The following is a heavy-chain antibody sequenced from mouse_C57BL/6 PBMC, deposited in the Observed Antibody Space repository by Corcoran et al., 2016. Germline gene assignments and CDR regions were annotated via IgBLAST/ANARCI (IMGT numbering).Heavy chain of an antibody. D-gene: IGHD2-4*01. CDR2: IYPGDGDT. CDR3: ARHYDYDVGYFDV. V-gene: IGHV1-80*01. Sequence: QVQLQQSGAELVKPGASVKISCKASGYAFSSYWMNWVQQRPGKGLEWMGQIYPGDGDTNYNGKFKGKATLTADKSSSTAYMQLSSLTSEDSAVYFCARHYDYDVGYFDVWGTGTTVTVSS. CDR1: GYAFSSYW. J-gene: IGHJ1*03.